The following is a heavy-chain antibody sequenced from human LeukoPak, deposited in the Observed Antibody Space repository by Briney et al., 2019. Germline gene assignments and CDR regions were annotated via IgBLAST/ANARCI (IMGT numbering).Heavy chain of an antibody. CDR3: AKGRRGYGGRSFDY. Sequence: GGSLRLSSAAYGFTFSSYAMSLIRQAPGKWLECVSAISGSGGSTYYADSVKGWFTISRDNAKNTLDLQMNSQRAEDTAVYYCAKGRRGYGGRSFDYWGQGTLVTVSS. CDR2: ISGSGGST. D-gene: IGHD6-25*01. V-gene: IGHV3-23*01. CDR1: GFTFSSYA. J-gene: IGHJ4*02.